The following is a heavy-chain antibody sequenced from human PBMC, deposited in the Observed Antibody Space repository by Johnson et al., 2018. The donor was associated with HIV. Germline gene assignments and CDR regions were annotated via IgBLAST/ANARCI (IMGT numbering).Heavy chain of an antibody. Sequence: QVQLVESGGGVVQPGRSLRLSCAASGFTFSSYAMHCVRQAPGKGLEWVAVISYDGSYKYYADSVKGRLTLSRDNSKNTLYLQMNSLRAEDTAVYYCAKNGARGDAFDIWGQGTMVTVSS. D-gene: IGHD2-8*01. CDR3: AKNGARGDAFDI. CDR2: ISYDGSYK. V-gene: IGHV3-30*18. J-gene: IGHJ3*02. CDR1: GFTFSSYA.